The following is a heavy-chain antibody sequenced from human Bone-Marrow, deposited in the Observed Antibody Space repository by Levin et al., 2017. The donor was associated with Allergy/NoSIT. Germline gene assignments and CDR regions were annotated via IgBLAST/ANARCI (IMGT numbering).Heavy chain of an antibody. D-gene: IGHD2-15*01. Sequence: ASVKVSCAASGFSFNDYTMNWVRQAPGAGLEWVSSISRTGGYIYYGDSVKGRFTISRDNAKNSLYLQMDSLRPEDTAVYYCAAYCAGGSCYAVTEDYWGQGTLVTVSS. CDR3: AAYCAGGSCYAVTEDY. CDR2: ISRTGGYI. V-gene: IGHV3-21*01. J-gene: IGHJ4*02. CDR1: GFSFNDYT.